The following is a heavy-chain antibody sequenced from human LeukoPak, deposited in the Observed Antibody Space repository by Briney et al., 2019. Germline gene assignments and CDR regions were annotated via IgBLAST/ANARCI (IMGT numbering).Heavy chain of an antibody. CDR2: IIPIFGTA. Sequence: SVKVSYKASGGTLSSYAISWVRQAPGQGLEWMGGIIPIFGTANYAQKFHGRVTITADESTSTAYMELSSLRSEDTAVYYCASSRALGELSFDAFDIWGQGTMVTVSS. J-gene: IGHJ3*02. V-gene: IGHV1-69*01. CDR3: ASSRALGELSFDAFDI. CDR1: GGTLSSYA. D-gene: IGHD3-16*02.